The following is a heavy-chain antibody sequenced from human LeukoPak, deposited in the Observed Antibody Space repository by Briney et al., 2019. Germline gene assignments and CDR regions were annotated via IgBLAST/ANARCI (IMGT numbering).Heavy chain of an antibody. V-gene: IGHV3-48*03. CDR2: ISSSGSTT. CDR1: GFTFSSYE. D-gene: IGHD4/OR15-4a*01. Sequence: GGSLRLSCAASGFTFSSYEMNWVRQAPGKGLEWVSYISSSGSTTYYADSVKGRFTISRDNDKKSLYLQMNSLRAEDTAVYYCARGRDGANVPRDFWGRRTLVSVS. CDR3: ARGRDGANVPRDF. J-gene: IGHJ4*02.